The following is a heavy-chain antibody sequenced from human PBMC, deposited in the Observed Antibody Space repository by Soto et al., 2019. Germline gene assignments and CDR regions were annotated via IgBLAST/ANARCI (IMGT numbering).Heavy chain of an antibody. CDR1: GFTFSSYA. CDR3: ARSTGVVAATRSDAFDI. Sequence: QVQLLESGGGVVQPGRSLRLSCAASGFTFSSYAMHWVRQAPGKGLEWVAVISYDGSNKYYADSVKGRFTISRDNSKNTLYLQMNSLRAEDTAVYYCARSTGVVAATRSDAFDIWGQGTMVTVSS. CDR2: ISYDGSNK. J-gene: IGHJ3*02. V-gene: IGHV3-30-3*01. D-gene: IGHD2-15*01.